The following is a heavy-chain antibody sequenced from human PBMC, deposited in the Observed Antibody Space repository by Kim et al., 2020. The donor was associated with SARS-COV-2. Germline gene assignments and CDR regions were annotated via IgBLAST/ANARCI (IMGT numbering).Heavy chain of an antibody. CDR1: GGSFSGFF. CDR2: VSYDGST. V-gene: IGHV4-34*01. J-gene: IGHJ3*02. D-gene: IGHD7-27*01. CDR3: ARGGANSDAFDI. Sequence: SETLSLSCSVNGGSFSGFFWNWIRQPPGKGLEWVGEVSYDGSTSYNPSLKSRVTISLDTSTNNFSLRLSDVTAADAAVYYCARGGANSDAFDIWGQGTMVTVS.